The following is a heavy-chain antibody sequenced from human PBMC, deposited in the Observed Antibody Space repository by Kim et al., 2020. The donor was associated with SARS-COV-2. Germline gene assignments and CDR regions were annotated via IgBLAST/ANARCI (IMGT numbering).Heavy chain of an antibody. V-gene: IGHV4-34*01. J-gene: IGHJ4*02. CDR2: INHSGST. Sequence: SETLSLTCAVYGGSFSGYYWSWIRQPPGKGLEWIGEINHSGSTNYNPSLKSRVTISVDTSKNQFSLKLSSVTAADTAVYYCASRAGIRDYWGQGTLVTVSS. CDR1: GGSFSGYY. D-gene: IGHD3-10*01. CDR3: ASRAGIRDY.